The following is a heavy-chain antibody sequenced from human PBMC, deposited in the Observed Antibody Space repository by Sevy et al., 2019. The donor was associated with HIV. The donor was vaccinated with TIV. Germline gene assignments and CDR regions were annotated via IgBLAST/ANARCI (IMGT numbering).Heavy chain of an antibody. Sequence: GGSLRLSCAASGFTFSSYGMHWVRQGPGKGLEWVAVIWFDGSNTYYADSVKGRFTISRDIAKKTRHLQLNSLRAEDTAVYYCARDLEFYDSGDYGPAFMPDYWGQGTLVTVSS. J-gene: IGHJ4*02. CDR1: GFTFSSYG. CDR2: IWFDGSNT. V-gene: IGHV3-33*01. D-gene: IGHD4-17*01. CDR3: ARDLEFYDSGDYGPAFMPDY.